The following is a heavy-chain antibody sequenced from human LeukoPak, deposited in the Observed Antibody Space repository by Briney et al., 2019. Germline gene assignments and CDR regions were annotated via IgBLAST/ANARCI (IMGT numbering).Heavy chain of an antibody. CDR1: GYTFTSYG. V-gene: IGHV1-18*01. Sequence: VSVKVSCKASGYTFTSYGISWVRQAPGQGLEWMGWISAYNGNTNYAQKLQGRVTMTTDTSTSTAYMELRSLRSDDTAVYYCARNLRYYYGSGSYYYDYWGQGTLVTVSS. J-gene: IGHJ4*02. CDR3: ARNLRYYYGSGSYYYDY. D-gene: IGHD3-10*01. CDR2: ISAYNGNT.